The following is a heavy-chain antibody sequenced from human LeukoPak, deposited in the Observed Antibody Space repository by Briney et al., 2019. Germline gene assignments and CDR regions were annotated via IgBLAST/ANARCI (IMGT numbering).Heavy chain of an antibody. CDR2: ISDDGGST. CDR1: GFTFSNYA. J-gene: IGHJ3*01. V-gene: IGHV3-23*01. CDR3: AKVLITVFGVVRYDAFDV. Sequence: GGSLRLSCVASGFTFSNYAMSWVRQAPGKGLEWVSAISDDGGSTYYADSVKGRFTISRDNSKNTLYLQMNSPRAEDTAIYYCAKVLITVFGVVRYDAFDVWGQGTMVTVSS. D-gene: IGHD3-3*01.